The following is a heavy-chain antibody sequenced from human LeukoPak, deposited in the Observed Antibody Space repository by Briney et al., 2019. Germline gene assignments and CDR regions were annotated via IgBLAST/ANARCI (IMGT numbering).Heavy chain of an antibody. CDR2: INTNSGGT. V-gene: IGHV1-2*02. Sequence: GASVKVSCKASGYTFTGYYMHWGRQAPGHGLEWMGWINTNSGGTSYVQKFQGRVNMTSDTSISTAYMELSSLRSDDTAVYYCARGHTWGFVTTAGGDYWGQGTLVTVSS. D-gene: IGHD2-21*02. J-gene: IGHJ4*02. CDR3: ARGHTWGFVTTAGGDY. CDR1: GYTFTGYY.